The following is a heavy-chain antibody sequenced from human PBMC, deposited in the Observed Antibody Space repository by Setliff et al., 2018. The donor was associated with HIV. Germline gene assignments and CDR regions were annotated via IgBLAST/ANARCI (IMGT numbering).Heavy chain of an antibody. D-gene: IGHD6-13*01. CDR3: ARDAARRAAADTPVWFDP. J-gene: IGHJ5*02. CDR2: ISTYNGNT. Sequence: ASVKVSCKASGYTFTSYGISWVRQAPGQGLEWMGWISTYNGNTNYAQKFQGRVTMTRDTFTCTAYMEVRGLRSDDTAVYYCARDAARRAAADTPVWFDPWGQGTLVTVS. CDR1: GYTFTSYG. V-gene: IGHV1-18*04.